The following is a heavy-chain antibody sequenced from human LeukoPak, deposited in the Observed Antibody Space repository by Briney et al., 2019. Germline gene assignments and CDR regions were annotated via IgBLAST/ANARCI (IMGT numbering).Heavy chain of an antibody. Sequence: PSETLSLTCTVSGGSISSYYWSWIRQPPGKGLEWIGYIYYSGSTNYNPSLKSRVTISVDTSKNQFSLKLSSVTAADTAVYYCARDQGGSYGDYGAFDIWGQGTMVTVSS. CDR2: IYYSGST. CDR3: ARDQGGSYGDYGAFDI. CDR1: GGSISSYY. D-gene: IGHD4-17*01. J-gene: IGHJ3*02. V-gene: IGHV4-59*01.